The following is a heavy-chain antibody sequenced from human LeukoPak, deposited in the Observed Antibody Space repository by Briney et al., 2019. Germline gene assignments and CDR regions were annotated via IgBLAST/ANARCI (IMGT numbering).Heavy chain of an antibody. Sequence: ASVKVSCKASGYTFSGYYINWVRQAPGQGLEWMGWLNPNSGGAKYAQKFQGRVTMTRDTSINTAYMELSRLRFDDTAVYYCTRARITILGVANIDEHFDYWGQGTLVTVSS. CDR2: LNPNSGGA. CDR3: TRARITILGVANIDEHFDY. CDR1: GYTFSGYY. V-gene: IGHV1-2*02. D-gene: IGHD3-3*01. J-gene: IGHJ4*02.